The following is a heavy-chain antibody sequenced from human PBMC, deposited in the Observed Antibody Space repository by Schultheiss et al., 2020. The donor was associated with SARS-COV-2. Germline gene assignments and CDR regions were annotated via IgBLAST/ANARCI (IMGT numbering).Heavy chain of an antibody. V-gene: IGHV3-21*01. CDR1: GFTFSSYS. CDR2: ISSSSSYI. Sequence: GGSLRLSCAASGFTFSSYSMNWVRQAPGKGLEWVSSISSSSSYIYYADSVKGRFTISRDNAKNSLYLQMNSLRADDTAVYYCANSYYDSSVGAFDILGQGTRVTVS. D-gene: IGHD3-22*01. J-gene: IGHJ3*02. CDR3: ANSYYDSSVGAFDI.